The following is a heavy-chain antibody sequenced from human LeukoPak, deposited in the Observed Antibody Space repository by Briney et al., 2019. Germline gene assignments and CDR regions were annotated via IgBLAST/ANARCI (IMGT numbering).Heavy chain of an antibody. CDR1: GFTFNTYG. CDR3: ARDQSPKWGSGERYFDY. CDR2: MRHDGSDI. J-gene: IGHJ4*02. Sequence: PGRSLRLSCAASGFTFNTYGMHWVRQAPGKGLEWVAVMRHDGSDISYVDSVKGRFTISRDNSKNTLYLQMNSLRAEDTAVYYCARDQSPKWGSGERYFDYRGLGTLVTVSS. V-gene: IGHV3-33*01. D-gene: IGHD7-27*01.